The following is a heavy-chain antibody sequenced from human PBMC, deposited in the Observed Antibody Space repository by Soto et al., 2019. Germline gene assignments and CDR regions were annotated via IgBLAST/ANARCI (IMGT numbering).Heavy chain of an antibody. V-gene: IGHV3-53*01. CDR2: IYSGGST. CDR3: ARDLYDSSGYYDY. D-gene: IGHD3-22*01. Sequence: HPGVSLRLSCAASGFTFSSNYMTWVRQAPGKGLEWVSVIYSGGSTYYADSVKGRFTISRDNSKNTLSLTTTSLRAEDTAVYYCARDLYDSSGYYDYWGQGTLVTVSS. J-gene: IGHJ4*02. CDR1: GFTFSSNY.